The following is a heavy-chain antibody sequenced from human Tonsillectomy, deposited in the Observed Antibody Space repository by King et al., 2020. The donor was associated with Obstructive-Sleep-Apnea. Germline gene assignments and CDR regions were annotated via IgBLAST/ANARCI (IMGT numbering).Heavy chain of an antibody. CDR1: GYTFTNYR. CDR2: IDPSDSYT. Sequence: QLVQSGAEVKKPGESLRISCKGSGYTFTNYRISWVRQMPGKGLEWMGRIDPSDSYTNYSPSFQGHVTVSADKSISTAYLQWSSLKASDTAIYYCARMDDSSGYYRFYFDYWGQGTLDTVSS. V-gene: IGHV5-10-1*01. D-gene: IGHD3-22*01. CDR3: ARMDDSSGYYRFYFDY. J-gene: IGHJ4*02.